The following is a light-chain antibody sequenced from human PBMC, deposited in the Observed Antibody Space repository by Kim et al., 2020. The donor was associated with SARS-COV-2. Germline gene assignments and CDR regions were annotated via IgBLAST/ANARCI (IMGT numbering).Light chain of an antibody. V-gene: IGLV8-61*01. CDR3: VLYVGSGISV. J-gene: IGLJ3*02. CDR1: SGSVPTSSY. Sequence: QTVVTQEPSFSVSPGATVTLTCGLSSGSVPTSSYPTWYQQTPGQPPRTLIYSTNIRSSGVPDRFSGSILGNKAALTITGAQADDESEYYCVLYVGSGISVFGGGTQLNVL. CDR2: STN.